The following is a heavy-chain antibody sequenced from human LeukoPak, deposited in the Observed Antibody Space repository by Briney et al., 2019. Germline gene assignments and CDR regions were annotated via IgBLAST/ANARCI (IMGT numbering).Heavy chain of an antibody. CDR2: IMPLFGTA. CDR1: GGTFNNSA. V-gene: IGHV1-69*05. D-gene: IGHD4-17*01. Sequence: SVKVSCKPSGGTFNNSAISWVRQAPGQGLEWLGGIMPLFGTADYAQKFQGRVTITKDESTRTVYLELTSLTSDDAAVYYCARDVHGDYGSGWFDPWGQGTLVSVSS. CDR3: ARDVHGDYGSGWFDP. J-gene: IGHJ5*02.